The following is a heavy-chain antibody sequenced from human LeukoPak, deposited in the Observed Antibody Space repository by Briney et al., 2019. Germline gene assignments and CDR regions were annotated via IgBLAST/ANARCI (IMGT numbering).Heavy chain of an antibody. CDR1: GYTFTSYG. CDR3: AREGSITMVRGVINY. Sequence: GASVKVSCKASGYTFTSYGISWARQAPGQGLEWMGWISAYNGNTNYAQKLQGRVTMTTDTSTSTAYMELRSLRSDDTAVYYCAREGSITMVRGVINYWGQGTLVTVSS. V-gene: IGHV1-18*01. D-gene: IGHD3-10*01. CDR2: ISAYNGNT. J-gene: IGHJ4*02.